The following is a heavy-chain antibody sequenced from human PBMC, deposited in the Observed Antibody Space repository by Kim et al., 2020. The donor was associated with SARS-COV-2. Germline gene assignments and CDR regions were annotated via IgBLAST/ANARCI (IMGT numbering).Heavy chain of an antibody. CDR3: AKGGITIFGLVMLAHSYNMDV. Sequence: GGSLRLSCVASGFSFSRHEMNWVRQAPGKGLEWLAYMSSSGSNIKYADAVKGRFTISRDNAESALYLQMNSLTAEDTAVYYCAKGGITIFGLVMLAHSYNMDVWGRGTTVIVSS. V-gene: IGHV3-48*03. D-gene: IGHD3-3*01. CDR2: MSSSGSNI. J-gene: IGHJ6*04. CDR1: GFSFSRHE.